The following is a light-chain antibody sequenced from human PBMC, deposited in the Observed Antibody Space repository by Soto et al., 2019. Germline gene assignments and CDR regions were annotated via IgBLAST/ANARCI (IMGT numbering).Light chain of an antibody. CDR1: QGISSY. CDR2: TAS. CDR3: QHYYSYPYT. J-gene: IGKJ2*01. V-gene: IGKV1-8*01. Sequence: AIRMTQSPSSLSASTGDRVTITCRASQGISSYLAWYQQKPGKAPKLLIYTASTWQSGVPSRFSGSGSGTDFTLTINSLQSEDSASYYCQHYYSYPYTFGQGTKLEIK.